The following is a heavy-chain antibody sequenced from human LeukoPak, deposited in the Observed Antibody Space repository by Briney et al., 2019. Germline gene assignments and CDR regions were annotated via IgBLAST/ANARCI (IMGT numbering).Heavy chain of an antibody. CDR3: ANFLRDIVATYY. J-gene: IGHJ4*02. Sequence: PGGSLRLSCAASGFTFSSYAMGWVRQAPGKGLEWVSAISGSGGSTYYADSVKGRFTISRDNSKNTLYLQMNSLRAEDTAVYYCANFLRDIVATYYWGQGTLVTVSS. D-gene: IGHD5-12*01. CDR2: ISGSGGST. V-gene: IGHV3-23*01. CDR1: GFTFSSYA.